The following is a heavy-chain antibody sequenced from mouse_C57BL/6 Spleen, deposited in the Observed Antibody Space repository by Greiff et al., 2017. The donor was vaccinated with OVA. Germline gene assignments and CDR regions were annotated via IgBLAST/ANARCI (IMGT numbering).Heavy chain of an antibody. J-gene: IGHJ4*01. V-gene: IGHV1-52*01. CDR3: ARGDYDGKMDY. CDR2: IDPSDSET. D-gene: IGHD2-4*01. Sequence: VQLQQPGAELVRPGSSVKLSCKASGYTFTSYWMHWVKQRPIQGLEWIGNIDPSDSETHYNQKFKDKATLTVDKSSRTAYMQLSSLTSEDSAVYYYARGDYDGKMDYWGQGTSVTVSS. CDR1: GYTFTSYW.